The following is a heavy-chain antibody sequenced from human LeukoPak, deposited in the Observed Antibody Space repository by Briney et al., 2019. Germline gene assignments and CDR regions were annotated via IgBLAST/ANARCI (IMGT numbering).Heavy chain of an antibody. CDR1: GDSVSNGNYY. CDR3: ARDHGRYGDYRPGFDP. Sequence: SETLSLTCTVSGDSVSNGNYYWSWIRQPPGKGLEWIGYIYYSGSTNYNPSLKSRVTISVDTSKNQFSLKLSSVTAADTAVYYCARDHGRYGDYRPGFDPWGQGTLVTVSS. CDR2: IYYSGST. J-gene: IGHJ5*02. V-gene: IGHV4-61*01. D-gene: IGHD4-17*01.